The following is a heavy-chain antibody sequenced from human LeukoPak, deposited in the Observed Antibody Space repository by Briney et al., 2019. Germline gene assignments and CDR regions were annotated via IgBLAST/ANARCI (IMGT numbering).Heavy chain of an antibody. Sequence: GASVDVSCKASGNIVTMNGITWVRQAPGQGLEWQGWISDHKKSTMYAQKFKGRVTVTTDTSTNTTYMELTSLKSDDTAVYYCATVGRLYYVLDKWGQGTLVSVSS. CDR3: ATVGRLYYVLDK. CDR1: GNIVTMNG. V-gene: IGHV1-18*01. CDR2: ISDHKKST. D-gene: IGHD3-10*02. J-gene: IGHJ4*02.